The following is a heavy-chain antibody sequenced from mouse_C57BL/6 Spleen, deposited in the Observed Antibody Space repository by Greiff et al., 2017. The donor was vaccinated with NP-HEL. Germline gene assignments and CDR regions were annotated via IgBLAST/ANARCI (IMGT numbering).Heavy chain of an antibody. CDR1: GYAFSSSW. Sequence: QVQLQQSGPELVKPGASVKISCKASGYAFSSSWMNWVKQRPGKGLEWIGRIYPGDGDTNYNGKFKGQATLTADKSSSTAYMQLSSLTSEDSAVCFCARSEGRGGWFAYWGQGTLVTVSA. V-gene: IGHV1-82*01. CDR2: IYPGDGDT. D-gene: IGHD3-3*01. J-gene: IGHJ3*01. CDR3: ARSEGRGGWFAY.